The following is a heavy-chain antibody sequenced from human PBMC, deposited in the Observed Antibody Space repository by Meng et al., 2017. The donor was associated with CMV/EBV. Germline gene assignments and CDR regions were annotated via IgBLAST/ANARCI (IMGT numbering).Heavy chain of an antibody. CDR3: ASLNCSSTSCYHTPRYGMDV. D-gene: IGHD2-2*01. CDR2: IIPIFGTA. CDR1: GYTFTGYY. Sequence: SVKVSCKASGYTFTGYYMHWVRQAPGQGLEWMGGIIPIFGTANYAQKFQGRVTITTDESTSTAYMELSSLRSEDTAVYYCASLNCSSTSCYHTPRYGMDVWGQGTTVTVSS. V-gene: IGHV1-69*05. J-gene: IGHJ6*02.